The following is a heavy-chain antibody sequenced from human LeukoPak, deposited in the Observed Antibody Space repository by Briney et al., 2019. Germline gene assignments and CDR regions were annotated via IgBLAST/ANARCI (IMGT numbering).Heavy chain of an antibody. Sequence: GGSLRLSCEVSGFTFETYWMSWVRQAPGKGLEWVANIDEDGNEEHYVRSVKGRFTISRDNAKNLVYLQMNSLRVDDTAVFYCTRGETMDVWGKGTTVTVSS. CDR2: IDEDGNEE. CDR3: TRGETMDV. V-gene: IGHV3-7*01. CDR1: GFTFETYW. D-gene: IGHD5-24*01. J-gene: IGHJ6*03.